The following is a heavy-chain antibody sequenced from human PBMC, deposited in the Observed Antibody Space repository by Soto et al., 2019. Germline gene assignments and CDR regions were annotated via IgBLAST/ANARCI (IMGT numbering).Heavy chain of an antibody. J-gene: IGHJ4*02. CDR2: INPNSGGT. CDR3: ARESSIAAFDY. Sequence: GASLKVSCKASGYTFTGYYMHWVRQAPGQGLEWMGWINPNSGGTNYAQKFQGWVTMTRDTSISTAYMELSRLRSDDTAVYYCARESSIAAFDYWGQGTLVTVSS. V-gene: IGHV1-2*04. D-gene: IGHD6-6*01. CDR1: GYTFTGYY.